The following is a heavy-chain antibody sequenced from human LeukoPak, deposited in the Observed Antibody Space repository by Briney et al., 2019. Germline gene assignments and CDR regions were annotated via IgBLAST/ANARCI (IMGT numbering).Heavy chain of an antibody. CDR2: INHSGST. Sequence: SETLSLTCAVYGGSFSGYYWSWIRQPSGKGLEWIGEINHSGSTNYNPSLKSRVTISVDTSKNQFSLKLSSVTAADTAVYYCARGLVAAAGKEVDYWGQGTLVTVSS. CDR3: ARGLVAAAGKEVDY. J-gene: IGHJ4*02. V-gene: IGHV4-34*01. D-gene: IGHD6-13*01. CDR1: GGSFSGYY.